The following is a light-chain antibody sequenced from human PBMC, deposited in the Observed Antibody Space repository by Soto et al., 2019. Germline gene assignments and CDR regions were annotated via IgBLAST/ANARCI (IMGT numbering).Light chain of an antibody. CDR3: ASWDDSLNGVV. J-gene: IGLJ2*01. V-gene: IGLV1-44*01. CDR2: SDN. Sequence: QAAVTQPPSASGNPGQRVTISCSGSFSNVGINTVNWYQQLPGTAPKLLIYSDNQRPSGVPDRFSGSKSGTSASLAISGLQSEDAADYYCASWDDSLNGVVFGGGTKLTVL. CDR1: FSNVGINT.